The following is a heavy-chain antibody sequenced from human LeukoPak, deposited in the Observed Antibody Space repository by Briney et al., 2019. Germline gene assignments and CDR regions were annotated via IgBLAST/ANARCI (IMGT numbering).Heavy chain of an antibody. CDR3: ARGDSGWSHYFDY. D-gene: IGHD6-19*01. J-gene: IGHJ4*02. Sequence: ASVKVSCKAFEYTFTGHYLHWVRQAPGQGLEWMGWINPNSGGTSYAQKFQGRVTVTRDTSMSTAYMEVRRLKSDDTAAYYCARGDSGWSHYFDYWGQGTLVTVSS. CDR1: EYTFTGHY. V-gene: IGHV1-2*02. CDR2: INPNSGGT.